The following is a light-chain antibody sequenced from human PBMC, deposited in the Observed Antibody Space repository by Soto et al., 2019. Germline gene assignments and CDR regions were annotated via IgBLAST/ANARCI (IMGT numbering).Light chain of an antibody. CDR3: QQYGSYRT. J-gene: IGKJ1*01. CDR2: AAS. V-gene: IGKV3-20*01. CDR1: RGISSSY. Sequence: EIVLTQFPGTLSLSPGETTTLSCRASRGISSSYLAWYQQRPGQAPRLLIYAASTRATGIPDRFRGSGSATDFTLTISRLEPEDSAVYYCQQYGSYRTFGQGTKVDIK.